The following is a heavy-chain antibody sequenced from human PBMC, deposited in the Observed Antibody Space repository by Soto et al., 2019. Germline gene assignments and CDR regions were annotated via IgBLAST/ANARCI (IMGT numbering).Heavy chain of an antibody. CDR1: GGTFSSYT. V-gene: IGHV1-69*02. D-gene: IGHD3-9*01. CDR3: ARGPQGSDILTGYYYYGMDV. Sequence: QVQLVQSGAEVKKPGSSVKVSCKASGGTFSSYTISWVRQAPGQGLEWMGRIIPILGIANYAQKFQGRVTIPADQSXTTXYXELSSLGSEDTAVYYCARGPQGSDILTGYYYYGMDVWGQGTTVTVSS. CDR2: IIPILGIA. J-gene: IGHJ6*02.